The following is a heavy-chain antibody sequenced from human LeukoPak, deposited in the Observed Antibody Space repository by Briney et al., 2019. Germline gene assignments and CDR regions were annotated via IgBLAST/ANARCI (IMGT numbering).Heavy chain of an antibody. V-gene: IGHV3-23*01. J-gene: IGHJ4*02. CDR3: AKGDYYDSSGYSDY. CDR1: GFTFSSYA. D-gene: IGHD3-22*01. Sequence: GGSLRLSCAASGFTFSSYAMSWVRQAPGKGLEWVSAISGSGGSTYYADSVKGRFTISRDNSKNTLYLQMNSLRAEDTAVYYCAKGDYYDSSGYSDYWGQGTLITVSS. CDR2: ISGSGGST.